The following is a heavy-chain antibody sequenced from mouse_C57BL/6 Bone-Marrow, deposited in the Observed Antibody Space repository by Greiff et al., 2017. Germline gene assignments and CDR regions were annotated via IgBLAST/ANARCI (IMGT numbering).Heavy chain of an antibody. CDR3: VARGICDGYYAVGFAY. Sequence: QVQLQQSGPELVKPGASVKISCKASGYAFSSSWMNWVKQRPGKGLEWIGRIYPGDGDTNYNGKFKGKATLTADKSSSTAYMPLSSLTSAVSAVYFCVARGICDGYYAVGFAYWGQGTLVTVSA. CDR2: IYPGDGDT. J-gene: IGHJ3*01. D-gene: IGHD2-3*01. CDR1: GYAFSSSW. V-gene: IGHV1-82*01.